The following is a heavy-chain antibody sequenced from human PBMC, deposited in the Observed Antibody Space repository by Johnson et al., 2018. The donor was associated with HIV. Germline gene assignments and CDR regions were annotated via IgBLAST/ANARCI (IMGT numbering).Heavy chain of an antibody. Sequence: EVQLVESGGGLVQPGGSLRLSCAASGFTVSSNYMSWVRQAPGKGLEWVSVIYSGGSTYYADSVKGRFTISRDNSKNTLYLQMNSLRAEDTAVYYCARDFLRGIVGATGAFDIWGQGTMVTVSS. CDR2: IYSGGST. CDR3: ARDFLRGIVGATGAFDI. J-gene: IGHJ3*02. CDR1: GFTVSSNY. D-gene: IGHD1-26*01. V-gene: IGHV3-66*02.